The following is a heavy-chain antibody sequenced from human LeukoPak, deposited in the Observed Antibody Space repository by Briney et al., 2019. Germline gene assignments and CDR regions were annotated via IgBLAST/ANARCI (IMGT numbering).Heavy chain of an antibody. D-gene: IGHD2-15*01. CDR3: ARVSCSGGSCYTQPGYYYYGMTS. CDR1: GYSFTSYW. V-gene: IGHV5-51*01. CDR2: IYPGDSDT. Sequence: GESLKISCKGSGYSFTSYWIGWVRQMPGKGLEWMGIIYPGDSDTRYSPSFQGQVTISADKSISTAYLQWSSLKASDTAMYYCARVSCSGGSCYTQPGYYYYGMTSGAKGPRSPSP. J-gene: IGHJ6*02.